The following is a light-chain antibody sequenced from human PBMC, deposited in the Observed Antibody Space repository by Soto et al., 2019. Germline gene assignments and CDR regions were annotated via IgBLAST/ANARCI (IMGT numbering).Light chain of an antibody. CDR3: QQYNSYPIT. V-gene: IGKV1-5*03. CDR1: QSISTW. J-gene: IGKJ5*01. CDR2: KAS. Sequence: DIQMTQSPSTLSASVGDRVTITCRASQSISTWLAWYQQKPGKAPKFLIYKASGLESGVPSRFSGSGSGTEFTLTISSLHPDDFATYYCQQYNSYPITFGQGTRLEIK.